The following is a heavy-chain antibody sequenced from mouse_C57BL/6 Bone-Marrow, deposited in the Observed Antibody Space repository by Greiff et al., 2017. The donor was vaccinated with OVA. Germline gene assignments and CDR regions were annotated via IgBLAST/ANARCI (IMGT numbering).Heavy chain of an antibody. CDR3: TGSQGAWFAY. Sequence: VQLQQSGAELVRPGASVTLSCKASGYTFTDYEMHWVKQTPVHGLEWIGAIDPETGGTAYNQKFKGKAILTADKSSSTAYMELRSLTSGDSAVYYWTGSQGAWFAYWGQGTLVTVSA. CDR2: IDPETGGT. V-gene: IGHV1-15*01. CDR1: GYTFTDYE. J-gene: IGHJ3*01.